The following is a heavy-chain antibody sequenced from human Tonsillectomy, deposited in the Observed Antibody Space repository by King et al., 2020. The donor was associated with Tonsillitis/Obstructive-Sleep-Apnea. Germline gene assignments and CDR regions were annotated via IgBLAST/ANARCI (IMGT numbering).Heavy chain of an antibody. CDR1: GYTFTSYY. Sequence: VQLVESGAEVKKPGASVKVSCKASGYTFTSYYMHWVRQAPGQGLEWMGIINPSGGSTSYAQKFQGRVTMTRDTSTSTVYMELSSLGSEDTAVYYCAMTTHVPIGRVWGQGTLVTVSS. J-gene: IGHJ4*02. CDR2: INPSGGST. D-gene: IGHD4-17*01. V-gene: IGHV1-46*01. CDR3: AMTTHVPIGRV.